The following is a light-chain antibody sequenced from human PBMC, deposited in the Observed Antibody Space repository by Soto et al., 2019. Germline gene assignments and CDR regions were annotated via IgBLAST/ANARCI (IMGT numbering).Light chain of an antibody. J-gene: IGKJ5*01. V-gene: IGKV3-20*01. CDR3: QQYGGSPPIS. Sequence: EIVLTQSPGTLSLSPGESATLSCRASQSVSSRFLNWYQQKHGQAPRLLIYVAYSRATGIPDRFSGIGSGTDFTRTISRLEPEDFAVYYCQQYGGSPPISFGQGTRLEIK. CDR2: VAY. CDR1: QSVSSRF.